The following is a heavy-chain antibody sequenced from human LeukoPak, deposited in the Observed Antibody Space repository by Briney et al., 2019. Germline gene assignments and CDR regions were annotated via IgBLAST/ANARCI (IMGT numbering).Heavy chain of an antibody. CDR2: IYYSGST. CDR3: ARDQLERRPYFDY. J-gene: IGHJ4*02. D-gene: IGHD1-1*01. Sequence: SETLSLTCTVSGGSISSSSYYWGWIRQPPGKGLEWIGSIYYSGSTYYNPSLKSRVTISVDTSKNQFSLKLSSVTAADTAVYYCARDQLERRPYFDYWGQGTLVTVSS. V-gene: IGHV4-39*07. CDR1: GGSISSSSYY.